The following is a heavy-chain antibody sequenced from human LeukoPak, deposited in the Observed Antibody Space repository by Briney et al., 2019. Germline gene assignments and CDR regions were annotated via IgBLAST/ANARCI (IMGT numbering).Heavy chain of an antibody. CDR1: GYTFSSYA. CDR2: ISGSGGST. CDR3: AKVAAIIAVAGYFDY. D-gene: IGHD6-19*01. J-gene: IGHJ4*02. V-gene: IGHV3-23*01. Sequence: GGTLRLSCAASGYTFSSYAMSWVRQAPGKGLEWVSAISGSGGSTYYADSVKGRFTISRDNSKNTLYLQMNSLRAEDTAVYYCAKVAAIIAVAGYFDYWGQGTLVTVSS.